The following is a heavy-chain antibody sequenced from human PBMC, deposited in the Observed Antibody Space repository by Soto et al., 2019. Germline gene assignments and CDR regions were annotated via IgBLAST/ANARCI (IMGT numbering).Heavy chain of an antibody. D-gene: IGHD2-15*01. CDR3: AKPDCSGGSCHYYYYYGMDV. J-gene: IGHJ6*02. CDR1: GFSFSSYA. CDR2: ISGSGGST. V-gene: IGHV3-23*01. Sequence: GSLRLSCAASGFSFSSYAMSWVRKAPGKGLEWVSAISGSGGSTYYADSVKGRFTISRANSKNTLYLQMNSLRAEDTAVYYCAKPDCSGGSCHYYYYYGMDVWGQGTTASGPS.